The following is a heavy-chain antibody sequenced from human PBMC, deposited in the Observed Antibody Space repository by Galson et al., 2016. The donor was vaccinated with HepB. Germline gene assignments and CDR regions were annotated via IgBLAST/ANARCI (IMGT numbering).Heavy chain of an antibody. D-gene: IGHD5-18*01. V-gene: IGHV1-3*01. J-gene: IGHJ5*02. Sequence: SVKVSCKASGYAFTSYPMHWVRQAPGQRLEWMGWINGVNDKTKYSQKFQGRVTITRDTSASTVYMELSSLRSEDTAVYYCARDWAGYSYSMEPWGQGTLVTVAS. CDR3: ARDWAGYSYSMEP. CDR2: INGVNDKT. CDR1: GYAFTSYP.